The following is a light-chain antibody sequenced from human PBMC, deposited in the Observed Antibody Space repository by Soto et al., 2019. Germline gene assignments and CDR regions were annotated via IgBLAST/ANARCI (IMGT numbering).Light chain of an antibody. CDR1: QSVSSY. Sequence: EIVLTQSPATLSLSPGERATLSCRASQSVSSYLAWYQQKPGQAPRLLIYDASNRATGIPARFSGSGSGTDFTFTISRLQPEDFAVYYCQQRSNWPLTFGGGTKGEIK. CDR3: QQRSNWPLT. J-gene: IGKJ4*01. CDR2: DAS. V-gene: IGKV3-11*01.